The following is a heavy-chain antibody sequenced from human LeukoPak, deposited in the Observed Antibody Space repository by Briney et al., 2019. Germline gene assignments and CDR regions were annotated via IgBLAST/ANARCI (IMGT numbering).Heavy chain of an antibody. CDR1: GGTFSSYA. D-gene: IGHD6-13*01. CDR3: ARGYSSSWDDAFDI. Sequence: ASVKVSCKASGGTFSSYAISWVRQAPGQGLEWMGRIIPIFGTANYAQKFQGRVTITTDESTSTAYMELSSLRSEDTAVYYCARGYSSSWDDAFDIWSQGTMVTVSS. CDR2: IIPIFGTA. J-gene: IGHJ3*02. V-gene: IGHV1-69*05.